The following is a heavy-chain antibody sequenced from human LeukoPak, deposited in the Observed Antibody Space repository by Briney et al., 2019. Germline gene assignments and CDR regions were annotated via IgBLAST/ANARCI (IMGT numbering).Heavy chain of an antibody. Sequence: GASVKVSCKASGYTFTGYYMHWVRQAPGQGLEWMGWINPNSGGTNYAQQFQGRVTMTRDTSISTAYMELSRLRSDDTAVYYCAEYYYDSSGNSGVAFDIWGQGTMVTVSS. CDR1: GYTFTGYY. CDR3: AEYYYDSSGNSGVAFDI. CDR2: INPNSGGT. J-gene: IGHJ3*02. D-gene: IGHD3-22*01. V-gene: IGHV1-2*02.